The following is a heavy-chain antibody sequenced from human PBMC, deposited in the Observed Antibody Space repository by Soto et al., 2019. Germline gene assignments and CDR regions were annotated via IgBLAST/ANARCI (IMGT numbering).Heavy chain of an antibody. Sequence: SGGSLRLSCAASGFTFDDYGMSWVRQAPGKGLEWVSGLNWNGGSTGYADSVKGRFTISRDNAKNSLYLQMNSLRAEDTALYYCARSSGYSGYECFDYWGQGTLVTVPQ. CDR3: ARSSGYSGYECFDY. V-gene: IGHV3-20*04. J-gene: IGHJ4*02. CDR1: GFTFDDYG. CDR2: LNWNGGST. D-gene: IGHD5-12*01.